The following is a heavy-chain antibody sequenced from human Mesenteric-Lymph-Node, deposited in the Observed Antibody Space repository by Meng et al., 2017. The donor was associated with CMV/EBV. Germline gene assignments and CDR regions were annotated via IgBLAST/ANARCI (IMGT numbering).Heavy chain of an antibody. V-gene: IGHV4-59*01. D-gene: IGHD6-19*01. CDR3: ARPAVAGTLSAWFDP. CDR2: IYYSGST. Sequence: SETLSLTCTVSGGSISSYYWSWIRQPPGKGLEWIGYIYYSGSTNYNPSLKSRVTISVDTSKNQFSLKLSSVTAADTAVYYCARPAVAGTLSAWFDPWGQGTLVTVSS. CDR1: GGSISSYY. J-gene: IGHJ5*02.